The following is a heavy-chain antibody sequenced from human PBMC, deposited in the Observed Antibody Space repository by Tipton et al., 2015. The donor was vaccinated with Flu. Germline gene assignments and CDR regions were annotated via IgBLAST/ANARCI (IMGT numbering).Heavy chain of an antibody. CDR2: IYHSGTS. J-gene: IGHJ5*01. Sequence: TLSLTCTVSGYSISTGYYWAWIRQPPGKGLEWIGGIYHSGTSYSNPSLESRVSMSLDRAKNQFSLKVNSVTAADTAVYYCARDLGAFNWFDSWGQGTLVTVSS. D-gene: IGHD3-16*01. CDR3: ARDLGAFNWFDS. CDR1: GYSISTGYY. V-gene: IGHV4-38-2*02.